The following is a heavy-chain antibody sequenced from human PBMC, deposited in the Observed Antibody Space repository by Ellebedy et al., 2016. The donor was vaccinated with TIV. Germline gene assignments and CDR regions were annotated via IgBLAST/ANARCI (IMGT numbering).Heavy chain of an antibody. CDR2: IIPIFGTA. D-gene: IGHD5-18*01. CDR3: ARGWGWGPDTAMLY. J-gene: IGHJ4*02. Sequence: SVKVSCXASGGTFSSYAISWVRQAPGQGLEWMGGIIPIFGTANYAQKFQGRVTITADESTSTAYMELSSLRSEDTAVYYCARGWGWGPDTAMLYWGQGTLVTVSS. CDR1: GGTFSSYA. V-gene: IGHV1-69*13.